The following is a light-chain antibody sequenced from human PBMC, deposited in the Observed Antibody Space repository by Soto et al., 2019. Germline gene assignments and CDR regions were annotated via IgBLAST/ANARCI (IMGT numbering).Light chain of an antibody. CDR1: NSNIGNNY. J-gene: IGLJ2*01. CDR3: AAWDNSLSAVL. CDR2: DNN. V-gene: IGLV1-51*01. Sequence: QSVLTQPPSVSAAPGQKVTISCSGANSNIGNNYVSWYQQLPGTAPQLLIYDNNKRPSGIPDRFSGSKSGTSATLVITGLQPGDEADFYCAAWDNSLSAVLFGGGTKVTVL.